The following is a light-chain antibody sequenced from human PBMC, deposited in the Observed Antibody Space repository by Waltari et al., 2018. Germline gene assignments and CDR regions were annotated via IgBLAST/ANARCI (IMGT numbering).Light chain of an antibody. CDR3: QTWGTGIWV. J-gene: IGLJ3*02. CDR2: LNSDGSH. CDR1: SGHSSSA. V-gene: IGLV4-69*01. Sequence: QLVLTQSPSASASLGASVKLTCTLSSGHSSSAIAWHQQQPEKGPRYLMKLNSDGSHTKGDGIPVRFSGSSSGAGRYLTISSLQSEDEADYYCQTWGTGIWVFGGGTKLTVL.